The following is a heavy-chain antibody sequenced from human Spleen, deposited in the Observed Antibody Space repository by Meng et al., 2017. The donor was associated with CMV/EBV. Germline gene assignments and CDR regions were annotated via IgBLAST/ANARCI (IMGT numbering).Heavy chain of an antibody. Sequence: GGSLRLSCAASGFMFRNSAMHWVRQAPGKGLEWVAFIRYDGATKHYADSVKGRFTISRDNSESTLYLQMTSLRTEDTAVYHCAKDPTEYDTYWGGDYYGMDVWGQGATVTVSS. CDR3: AKDPTEYDTYWGGDYYGMDV. CDR1: GFMFRNSA. J-gene: IGHJ6*02. CDR2: IRYDGATK. V-gene: IGHV3-30*02. D-gene: IGHD7-27*01.